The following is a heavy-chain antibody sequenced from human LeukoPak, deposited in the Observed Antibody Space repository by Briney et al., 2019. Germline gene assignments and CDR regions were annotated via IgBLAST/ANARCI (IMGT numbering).Heavy chain of an antibody. V-gene: IGHV1-69*06. CDR3: ARSRFPYYRLSGADYYYMDV. D-gene: IGHD3-10*01. CDR2: IIPIFGTT. CDR1: GYTFTSYG. J-gene: IGHJ6*03. Sequence: SVKVSCKASGYTFTSYGISWVRQAPGQGLEWMGGIIPIFGTTNYAQKFQGRVTITADKSTTTTYMQLSSLRSEDTAVYYCARSRFPYYRLSGADYYYMDVWAKGTTVTVSS.